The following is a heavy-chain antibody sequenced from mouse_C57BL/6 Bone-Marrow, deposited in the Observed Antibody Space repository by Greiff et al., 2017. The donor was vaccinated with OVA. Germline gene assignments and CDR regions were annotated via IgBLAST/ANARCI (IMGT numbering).Heavy chain of an antibody. V-gene: IGHV1-76*01. CDR1: GYTFTDYY. D-gene: IGHD1-3*01. J-gene: IGHJ2*01. CDR2: IYPGSGNT. CDR3: ARGSGNYDDY. Sequence: VQLQQSGAELVRPGASVKLSCKASGYTFTDYYINWVKQRPGQGLEWIARIYPGSGNTYYNEKFKGTATLTAEKSSSTAYMQLSSLTSEDSAVYFCARGSGNYDDYWGQGTTLTVSS.